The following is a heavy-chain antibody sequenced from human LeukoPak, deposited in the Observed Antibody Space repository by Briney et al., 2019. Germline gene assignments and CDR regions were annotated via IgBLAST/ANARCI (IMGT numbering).Heavy chain of an antibody. Sequence: PGGSLRLSCAASGFTFSSYWMSWVRQAPGKGLEWVANIKQDGSEKYYVDSVKGRVTISRDNSKNTLYLQMNSLRAEDTAVYYCAKDSRWLLPGYFDYWGQGTLVTVSS. J-gene: IGHJ4*02. CDR2: IKQDGSEK. D-gene: IGHD3-22*01. V-gene: IGHV3-7*01. CDR3: AKDSRWLLPGYFDY. CDR1: GFTFSSYW.